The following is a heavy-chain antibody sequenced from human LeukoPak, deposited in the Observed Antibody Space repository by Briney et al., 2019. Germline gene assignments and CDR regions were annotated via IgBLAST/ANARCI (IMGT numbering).Heavy chain of an antibody. D-gene: IGHD3-22*01. Sequence: PSETLSLTCAVYGGSFSGYYWSWIRQPPGKGLEWIGEINHSGSTNYNPSLKSRVTISVDTSKNQFSLKLSSVTAADTAVYYCARGNYYDSSGYYSNWFDPWGQGTLVTVSS. CDR2: INHSGST. V-gene: IGHV4-34*01. CDR3: ARGNYYDSSGYYSNWFDP. CDR1: GGSFSGYY. J-gene: IGHJ5*02.